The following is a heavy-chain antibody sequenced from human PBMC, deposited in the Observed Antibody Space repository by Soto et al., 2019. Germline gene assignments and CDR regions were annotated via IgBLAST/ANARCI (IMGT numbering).Heavy chain of an antibody. CDR2: MNPNSGNT. CDR3: ARGWDDTNYYYYGMDV. Sequence: QVQLVQSGAEVKKPGASVKVSCKASGYTFTSYDINWVRQATGQGLEWMGWMNPNSGNTGYAQKFQGRVTMTRNTAISTAYMELSSLRSEDTAVYYCARGWDDTNYYYYGMDVWGQGTTVTVSS. V-gene: IGHV1-8*01. CDR1: GYTFTSYD. J-gene: IGHJ6*02. D-gene: IGHD3-9*01.